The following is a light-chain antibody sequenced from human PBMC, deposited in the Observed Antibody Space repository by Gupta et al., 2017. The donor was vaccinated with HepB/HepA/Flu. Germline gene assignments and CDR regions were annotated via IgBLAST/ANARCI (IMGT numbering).Light chain of an antibody. CDR2: QDS. Sequence: SYELTQPPSVSVSPRQTARITCSGDKLGDKYACWYQQKPGQSPVLVIYQDSKRPSGIPERFSGSNSGNTATLTISGTQAMDEADYYCQAWDSSHVVFGGGTKLTVL. CDR3: QAWDSSHVV. V-gene: IGLV3-1*01. J-gene: IGLJ2*01. CDR1: KLGDKY.